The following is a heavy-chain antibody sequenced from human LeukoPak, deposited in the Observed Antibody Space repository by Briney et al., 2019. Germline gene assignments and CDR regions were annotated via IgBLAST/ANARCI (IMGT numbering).Heavy chain of an antibody. CDR1: GGSISSGSYY. CDR2: IYTSGST. J-gene: IGHJ4*02. CDR3: ARDLGYYDFWSGYSMGGYFDY. D-gene: IGHD3-3*01. V-gene: IGHV4-61*02. Sequence: SETLSLNCTVSGGSISSGSYYRSWIRQPAGKGLEWIGRIYTSGSTNYNPSLKSRVTISVDTSKNQFSLKLSSVTAADTAVYYCARDLGYYDFWSGYSMGGYFDYWGQGTLVTVSS.